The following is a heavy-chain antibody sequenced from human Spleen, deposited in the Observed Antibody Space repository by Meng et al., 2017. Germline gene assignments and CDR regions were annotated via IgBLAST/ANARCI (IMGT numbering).Heavy chain of an antibody. CDR3: ARDRPVAGTGYYYYYYGMDV. CDR1: GGIFSNYV. D-gene: IGHD6-19*01. CDR2: INAVFGTT. V-gene: IGHV1-69*13. Sequence: SVKVSCKALGGIFSNYVIGWVRQAPGQGLEWMGGINAVFGTTNYAQKFQDRVTITSDESTSTVYMELTRLTSEDTAVYYCARDRPVAGTGYYYYYYGMDVWGQGTTVTVSS. J-gene: IGHJ6*02.